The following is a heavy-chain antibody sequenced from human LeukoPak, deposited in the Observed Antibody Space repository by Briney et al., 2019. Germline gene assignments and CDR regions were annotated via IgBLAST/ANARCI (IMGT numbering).Heavy chain of an antibody. D-gene: IGHD3-10*01. Sequence: ASVKVSCKASGYTFTSYAMHWVRQAPGQRLEWMGWINAGNGNTKYSQKFQGRVAITRDTSASTAYMELSSLRSEDTAVYYCAREYYYGSGSYRLGYWGQGTLVTVSS. CDR2: INAGNGNT. CDR3: AREYYYGSGSYRLGY. CDR1: GYTFTSYA. J-gene: IGHJ4*02. V-gene: IGHV1-3*01.